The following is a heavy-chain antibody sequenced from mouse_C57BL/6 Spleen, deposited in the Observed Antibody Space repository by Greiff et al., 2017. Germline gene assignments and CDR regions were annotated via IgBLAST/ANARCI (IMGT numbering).Heavy chain of an antibody. V-gene: IGHV14-3*01. CDR2: IDPANGTT. J-gene: IGHJ4*01. D-gene: IGHD2-4*01. CDR1: GFNIQNTY. Sequence: VQLQQSVAELVRPGASVKLSCTASGFNIQNTYMHWVKQRPEQGLEWIGRIDPANGTTKYAPKFQGKATITADTSSNTAYLQLSSLTSEDTAIYYCARDYDYDDAMDYWGQGTSVTVSS. CDR3: ARDYDYDDAMDY.